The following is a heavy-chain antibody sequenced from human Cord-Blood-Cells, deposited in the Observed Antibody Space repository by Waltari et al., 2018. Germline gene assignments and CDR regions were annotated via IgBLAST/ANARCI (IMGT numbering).Heavy chain of an antibody. D-gene: IGHD6-13*01. CDR3: ARPNLGYSSSWSKDAFDI. CDR2: IYHSGST. Sequence: QVQLQESGPGLVKPSETLSLTCAVSGYSISGGYYWGWIRQPPGKGLEWIGSIYHSGSTYYNPSLKSRVTISVDTSKNQFSLKLSSVTAADTAVYYCARPNLGYSSSWSKDAFDIWGQGTMVTVSS. J-gene: IGHJ3*02. V-gene: IGHV4-38-2*01. CDR1: GYSISGGYY.